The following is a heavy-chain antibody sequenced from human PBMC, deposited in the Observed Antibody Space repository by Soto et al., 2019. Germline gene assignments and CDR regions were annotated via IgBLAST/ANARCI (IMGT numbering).Heavy chain of an antibody. CDR2: ISGSGGST. J-gene: IGHJ4*01. Sequence: HPGGSLRLSCAASGFIFSSYAMNWVRQAPGKGLEWVSAISGSGGSTYYADSVKGRFTISRDNSKNTLFLQMNTLRAEDTAVYYCAKGRTYYDILSVVGFWGQGTLVSVSS. V-gene: IGHV3-23*01. CDR3: AKGRTYYDILSVVGF. CDR1: GFIFSSYA. D-gene: IGHD3-9*01.